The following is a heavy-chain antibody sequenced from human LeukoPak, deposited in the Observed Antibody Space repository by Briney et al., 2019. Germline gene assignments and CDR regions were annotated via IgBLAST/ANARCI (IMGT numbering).Heavy chain of an antibody. CDR1: GFTFSSYG. CDR3: AKPIVPAAMVYYYYGMDV. Sequence: GGSPRLSCAASGFTFSSYGMHWVRQAPGKGLEWVAVIWYDGSNKYYADSVKGRFTISRDNSKNTLYLQMNSLRAEDTAVYYCAKPIVPAAMVYYYYGMDVWGQGTTVTVSS. D-gene: IGHD2-2*01. CDR2: IWYDGSNK. V-gene: IGHV3-33*06. J-gene: IGHJ6*02.